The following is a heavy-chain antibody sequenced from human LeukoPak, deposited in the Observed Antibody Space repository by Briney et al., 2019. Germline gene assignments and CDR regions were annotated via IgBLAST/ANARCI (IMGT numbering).Heavy chain of an antibody. CDR2: INHSGGT. CDR1: GGSFSGYY. Sequence: SETLSLTCAVYGGSFSGYYWSWIRQPPGKGLEWIGEINHSGGTNYNPSLKSRVTISVDTSKNQFSLKLSSVTAADTAVYYCAAGYSSGWYLFDYWGQGTLVTVSS. CDR3: AAGYSSGWYLFDY. J-gene: IGHJ4*02. D-gene: IGHD6-19*01. V-gene: IGHV4-34*01.